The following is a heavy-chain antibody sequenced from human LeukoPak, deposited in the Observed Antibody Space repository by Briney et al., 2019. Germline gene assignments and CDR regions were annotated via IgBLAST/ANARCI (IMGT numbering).Heavy chain of an antibody. CDR2: INHSGST. J-gene: IGHJ5*02. V-gene: IGHV4-34*03. CDR1: GGSFSGYY. CDR3: LGKASRDTAMVFDWFDP. D-gene: IGHD5-18*01. Sequence: SETLSLTCAVYGGSFSGYYWSWIRQPPGEGLEWIGEINHSGSTSYNPSLKSRVTISVDTSKNQFSLKLSSVTAADTAVYYCLGKASRDTAMVFDWFDPWGQGTLVTVSS.